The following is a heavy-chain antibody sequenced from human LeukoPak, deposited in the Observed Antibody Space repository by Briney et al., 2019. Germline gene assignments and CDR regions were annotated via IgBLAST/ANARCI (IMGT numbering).Heavy chain of an antibody. CDR3: ARGKYSSGWYYFDY. CDR2: INPSGGSA. D-gene: IGHD6-13*01. Sequence: ASVKVSCKASGYTFTSYYIHWVRQAPVQGLECMGIINPSGGSASYAQEFQGRVTMTRDTSTSTVYMELSSLRSEDTAVFYCARGKYSSGWYYFDYWGQGTLVTVSS. CDR1: GYTFTSYY. V-gene: IGHV1-46*01. J-gene: IGHJ4*02.